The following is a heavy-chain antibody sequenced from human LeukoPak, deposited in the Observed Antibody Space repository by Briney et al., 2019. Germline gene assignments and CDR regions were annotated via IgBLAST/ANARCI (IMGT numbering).Heavy chain of an antibody. D-gene: IGHD3-22*01. Sequence: SQTLSLTCTVSGGSISSGDYYWSWIRQPPGKGLEWIGYIYYSGSTNYNPSLKSRVTISVDTSKNQFSLKLSSVTAADTAVYYCARHPYSYDYYDSSGYRGFDYWGQGTLVTVSS. CDR2: IYYSGST. V-gene: IGHV4-30-4*01. CDR1: GGSISSGDYY. J-gene: IGHJ4*02. CDR3: ARHPYSYDYYDSSGYRGFDY.